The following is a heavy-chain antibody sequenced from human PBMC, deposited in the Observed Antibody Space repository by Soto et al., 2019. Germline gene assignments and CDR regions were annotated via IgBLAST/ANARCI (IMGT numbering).Heavy chain of an antibody. J-gene: IGHJ5*02. CDR1: GGSVSSGSHY. D-gene: IGHD3-3*01. V-gene: IGHV4-61*01. CDR2: IYYSGST. CDR3: ARKVVIIRGWFDP. Sequence: QVQLQESGPGLVKPSETLSLTCTVSGGSVSSGSHYWSWIRQPPGKGLEWIGYIYYSGSTRYNPSLKSRVTISVDTSKNQLSLKLSSVTAAATAVYYCARKVVIIRGWFDPWGQGTLVTVSS.